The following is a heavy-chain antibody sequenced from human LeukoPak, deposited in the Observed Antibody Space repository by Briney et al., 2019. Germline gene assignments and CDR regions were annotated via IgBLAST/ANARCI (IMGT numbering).Heavy chain of an antibody. CDR2: IYYSGST. CDR3: ARHQADYNWFDP. Sequence: SETLSLTCAVSGYSISSGYYWGWIRQPPGKGLEWIGYIYYSGSTYYNPSLKSRVTISVDTSKNQFSLKLSSVTAADTAVYYCARHQADYNWFDPWGQGTLVTVSS. CDR1: GYSISSGYY. D-gene: IGHD2-21*02. V-gene: IGHV4-38-2*01. J-gene: IGHJ5*02.